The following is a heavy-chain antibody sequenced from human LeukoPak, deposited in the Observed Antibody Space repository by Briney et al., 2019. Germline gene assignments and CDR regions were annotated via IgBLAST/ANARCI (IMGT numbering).Heavy chain of an antibody. CDR3: ARNSCPSGSCYDNRGYFDY. J-gene: IGHJ4*02. D-gene: IGHD2-15*01. V-gene: IGHV3-21*04. CDR2: ISSSSSYI. Sequence: PGGSLRLSCAASGFTFSSYSMNWVRQAPGKGLEWVSSISSSSSYIYYADSVKGRFTISRDNAKNSLYLQMNSLRAEDTAVYYCARNSCPSGSCYDNRGYFDYWGQGTLVTVSS. CDR1: GFTFSSYS.